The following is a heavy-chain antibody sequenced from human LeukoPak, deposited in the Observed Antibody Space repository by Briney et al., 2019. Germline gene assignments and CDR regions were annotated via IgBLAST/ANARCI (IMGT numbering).Heavy chain of an antibody. V-gene: IGHV3-23*01. CDR3: AKDLAEIWCGSTSEDYFDY. D-gene: IGHD3-10*01. Sequence: GGTLRLSCAASGFTFSSYGMSWVRQAPGKGLEWVSAISGSGGSTYYADSVKGRFTISRDNSKNTLYLQMNSLRAEDTAVYYCAKDLAEIWCGSTSEDYFDYWGQGTLVTVSS. CDR2: ISGSGGST. CDR1: GFTFSSYG. J-gene: IGHJ4*02.